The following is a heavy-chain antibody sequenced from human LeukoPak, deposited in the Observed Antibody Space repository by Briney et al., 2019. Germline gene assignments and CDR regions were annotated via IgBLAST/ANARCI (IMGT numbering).Heavy chain of an antibody. J-gene: IGHJ4*02. CDR1: GYTFTSYD. D-gene: IGHD6-13*01. CDR3: ARDSYSSSWYRPYFDY. Sequence: ASVKVSCKASGYTFTSYDINWVRQATGQGLEWMGWMNPNSGNTGYAQKFQGRVTITTDESTSTAYMELSSLRSEDTAVYCCARDSYSSSWYRPYFDYWGQGTLVTVSS. V-gene: IGHV1-8*03. CDR2: MNPNSGNT.